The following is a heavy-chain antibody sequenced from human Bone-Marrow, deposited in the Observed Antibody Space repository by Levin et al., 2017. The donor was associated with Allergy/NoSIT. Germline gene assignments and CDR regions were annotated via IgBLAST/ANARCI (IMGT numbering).Heavy chain of an antibody. CDR1: GFTFKSYG. V-gene: IGHV3-30*18. J-gene: IGHJ4*02. D-gene: IGHD6-13*01. CDR3: AKETGYASRRDFDY. CDR2: ISYDGSNI. Sequence: LSLPCAASGFTFKSYGMHWVRQAPGKGLEWVSVISYDGSNIYYADSVQGRFTISRDNSKNTLYLQMNSLRADDTAVYYCAKETGYASRRDFDYWGQGTLVTVSS.